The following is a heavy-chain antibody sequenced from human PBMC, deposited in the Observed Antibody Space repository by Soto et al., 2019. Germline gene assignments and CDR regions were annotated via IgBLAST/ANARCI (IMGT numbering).Heavy chain of an antibody. J-gene: IGHJ3*02. D-gene: IGHD3-10*01. CDR2: TIPVFNTA. CDR3: ARGVSGSGNHYTRPSAFDN. Sequence: QVQLEQSGAEVKKPGSSVKVSCKASGGTLSDHGVAWLRQAPGQGLEWMGGTIPVFNTAKYAQKFQGRVTVTADKFTNIAYMDLSRLRSEDTALWFSARGVSGSGNHYTRPSAFDNWGQGTRVIVSS. CDR1: GGTLSDHG. V-gene: IGHV1-69*06.